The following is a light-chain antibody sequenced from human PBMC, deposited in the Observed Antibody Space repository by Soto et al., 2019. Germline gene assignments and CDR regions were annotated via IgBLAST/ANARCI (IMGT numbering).Light chain of an antibody. J-gene: IGKJ3*01. CDR3: QQYGSSLFT. Sequence: EIVLTHSPGTLSLSPGERATLSCRASQSVSSNYLAWYQQKPGQAPRLLIYGASSRATGIPDRFSGGGSGTDFTLTSSRLEPEDFAVYYCQQYGSSLFTFGPGTKVDIK. V-gene: IGKV3-20*01. CDR2: GAS. CDR1: QSVSSNY.